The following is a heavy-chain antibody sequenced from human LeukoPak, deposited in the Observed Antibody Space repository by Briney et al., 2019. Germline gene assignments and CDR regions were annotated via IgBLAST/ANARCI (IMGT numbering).Heavy chain of an antibody. J-gene: IGHJ5*02. V-gene: IGHV3-74*01. CDR1: GFTFRSHW. Sequence: GGSLRLSCAASGFTFRSHWMHWVRQAPGKGLVWVARMNSDGGTTTYTDSVKGRFTISRDNAKNTLYLQMNSLRAEDSAVYYCARRYYYDSSGYFLDLWGQGTLVTVSS. CDR2: MNSDGGTT. D-gene: IGHD3-22*01. CDR3: ARRYYYDSSGYFLDL.